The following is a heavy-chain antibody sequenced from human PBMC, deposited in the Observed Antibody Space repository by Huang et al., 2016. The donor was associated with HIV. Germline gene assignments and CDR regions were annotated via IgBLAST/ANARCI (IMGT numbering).Heavy chain of an antibody. J-gene: IGHJ4*02. V-gene: IGHV5-51*01. D-gene: IGHD6-6*01. CDR2: ILPDDSDT. Sequence: VQLVQSGAEVKKPGESLKISCKGSGYSFSSYWIAWVRQMPGKGLEWMGIILPDDSDTTYSPSFEVQVTISADKSIGTAYRQWSSLKASDTAMYYCARRFSSSSGYFDYWGQGSLVTVSS. CDR3: ARRFSSSSGYFDY. CDR1: GYSFSSYW.